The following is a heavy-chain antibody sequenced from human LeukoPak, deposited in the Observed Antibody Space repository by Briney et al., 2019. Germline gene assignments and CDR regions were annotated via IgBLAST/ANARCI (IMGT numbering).Heavy chain of an antibody. J-gene: IGHJ4*02. V-gene: IGHV3-30*02. Sequence: GGSLRLSCATSGFTFRNHGMHWVRQAPGKGLEWVAFIRYDELQDYYADSVRGRFTISRDNAKNSLYLQMSSLRAEDTAVYYCAKDQHYYDSGSYTRYFDLWGQGTLVTVSS. D-gene: IGHD3-10*01. CDR2: IRYDELQD. CDR1: GFTFRNHG. CDR3: AKDQHYYDSGSYTRYFDL.